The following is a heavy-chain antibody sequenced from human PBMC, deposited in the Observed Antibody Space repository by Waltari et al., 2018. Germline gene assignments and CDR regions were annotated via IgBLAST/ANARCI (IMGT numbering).Heavy chain of an antibody. CDR3: ARGGWHYFDY. Sequence: QVQLQESGPGLVKPSETLSLTCTVSGGSISSYYWSWIRQPPGKGLEWIGYIYHSGSTNSNPSRKSRVTISVDTSKNQFSLKLSSVTAADTAVYYCARGGWHYFDYWGQGTLVTVSS. CDR2: IYHSGST. D-gene: IGHD3-22*01. V-gene: IGHV4-59*01. CDR1: GGSISSYY. J-gene: IGHJ4*02.